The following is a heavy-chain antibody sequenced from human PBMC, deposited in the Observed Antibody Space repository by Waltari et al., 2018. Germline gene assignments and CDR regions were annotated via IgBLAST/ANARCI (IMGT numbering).Heavy chain of an antibody. Sequence: QLRESGPGLVKSSETLSLTCTVSGGSIPGTNYYWAWVRQPPGKGLEWVANVYSNGYTYYNPSLESRVTISVDTSKNQFSLNVRSVTAADTGVYFCATPGGNWLQVSYWGHGTLVNVSS. CDR1: GGSIPGTNYY. D-gene: IGHD5-12*01. J-gene: IGHJ4*01. V-gene: IGHV4-39*01. CDR2: VYSNGYT. CDR3: ATPGGNWLQVSY.